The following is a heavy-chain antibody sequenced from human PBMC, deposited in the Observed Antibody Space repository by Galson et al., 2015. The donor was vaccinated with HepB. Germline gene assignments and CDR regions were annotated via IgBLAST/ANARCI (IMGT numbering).Heavy chain of an antibody. CDR2: INAGNGNT. D-gene: IGHD2-2*01. J-gene: IGHJ6*02. Sequence: SVKVSCKASGYTFTSYAMHWVRQAPGQRLEWMGWINAGNGNTKYSQKFQGRVTITRDTSASTAYMELSSLRSEDTAVYYCARGDIVVVPAAPWGYGMDVWGQGTTVTVSS. V-gene: IGHV1-3*01. CDR1: GYTFTSYA. CDR3: ARGDIVVVPAAPWGYGMDV.